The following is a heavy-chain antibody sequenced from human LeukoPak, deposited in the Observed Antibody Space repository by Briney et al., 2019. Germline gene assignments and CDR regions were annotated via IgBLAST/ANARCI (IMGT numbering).Heavy chain of an antibody. CDR3: ARGSGWLDY. Sequence: GGSLRLSCAASGFTVSNTFMSWVRQAPGKGLEWVSVIYSVGTTYYADTVKGRFTISRDNSKNTLYLQMNSLRAEDTAVYYCARGSGWLDYWGQGTLVTVSS. CDR1: GFTVSNTF. V-gene: IGHV3-53*01. J-gene: IGHJ4*02. D-gene: IGHD6-19*01. CDR2: IYSVGTT.